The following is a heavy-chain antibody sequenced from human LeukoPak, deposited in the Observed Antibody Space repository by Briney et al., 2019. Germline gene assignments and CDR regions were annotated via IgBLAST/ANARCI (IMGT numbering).Heavy chain of an antibody. D-gene: IGHD3-3*01. J-gene: IGHJ5*02. CDR2: IRGSGYYA. Sequence: GGSLRLSCTASGFTLSNSDMNWVRQAPGKWLEWVSSIRGSGYYAEYTDSVKGRFTISRDNSRNTLFLQLNSLRADDTALYYCVKCAKTPEVGSGWCNWFDAWGQGTLVTVSS. CDR1: GFTLSNSD. V-gene: IGHV3-23*01. CDR3: VKCAKTPEVGSGWCNWFDA.